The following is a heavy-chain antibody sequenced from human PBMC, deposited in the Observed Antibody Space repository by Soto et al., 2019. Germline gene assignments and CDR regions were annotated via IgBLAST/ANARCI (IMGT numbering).Heavy chain of an antibody. J-gene: IGHJ5*02. CDR1: GFTFSSYA. CDR2: ISGSGGST. D-gene: IGHD3-10*01. Sequence: EAHLLESGGGLVQPGGSLRLSCAASGFTFSSYAMSWVRQAPGKGLEWVSAISGSGGSTYYADSVKGRFTISRDNSKNTLYLQMNSLRAEDTAVYYCAKGGDYGSGLFDPWGQGTLVTVSS. CDR3: AKGGDYGSGLFDP. V-gene: IGHV3-23*01.